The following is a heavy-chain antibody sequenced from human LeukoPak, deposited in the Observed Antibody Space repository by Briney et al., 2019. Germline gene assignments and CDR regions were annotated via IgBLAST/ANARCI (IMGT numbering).Heavy chain of an antibody. Sequence: PGGSLRLSCAASGFTFSSYAMSWVRQAPGKGLEWVSGLSASGGSTYYADSVKGRFTISRDNSKNTLYLQMNSLRAEDTAVYYCAKGGDSGYSIVVSTYYFDYWGQGTLVTVSS. CDR1: GFTFSSYA. CDR2: LSASGGST. J-gene: IGHJ4*02. V-gene: IGHV3-23*01. D-gene: IGHD5-12*01. CDR3: AKGGDSGYSIVVSTYYFDY.